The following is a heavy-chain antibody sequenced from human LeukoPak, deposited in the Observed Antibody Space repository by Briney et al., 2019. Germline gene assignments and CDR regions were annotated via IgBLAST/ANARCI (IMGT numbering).Heavy chain of an antibody. Sequence: ASVKVSFKASGYTFTGYYLHWVRQAPGQGLEWMGWINPNSGDTNYAQKFQGRVTMTRDTSISTAYMELSRLRSDDTAVYYCAKRSITAQYYFDYWGQGTLVTVSS. CDR2: INPNSGDT. J-gene: IGHJ4*02. CDR1: GYTFTGYY. D-gene: IGHD6-6*01. CDR3: AKRSITAQYYFDY. V-gene: IGHV1-2*02.